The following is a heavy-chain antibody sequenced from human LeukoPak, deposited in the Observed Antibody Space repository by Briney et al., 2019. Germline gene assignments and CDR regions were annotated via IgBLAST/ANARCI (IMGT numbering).Heavy chain of an antibody. CDR3: AREPFNYYDSSGYYSVMFDG. J-gene: IGHJ4*02. CDR1: RGTFTSYA. V-gene: IGHV1-69*05. Sequence: SVKVSCKASRGTFTSYAISSVRQAPGQGLEWMGRTIPIFGAAHYPQKLQGRVTITTDESTSTAYKELSSLRYEDTAVYYCAREPFNYYDSSGYYSVMFDGWGQGTLVTVSS. D-gene: IGHD3-22*01. CDR2: TIPIFGAA.